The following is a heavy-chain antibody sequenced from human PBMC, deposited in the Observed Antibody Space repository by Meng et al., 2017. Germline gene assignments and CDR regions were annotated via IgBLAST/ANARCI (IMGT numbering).Heavy chain of an antibody. J-gene: IGHJ4*02. CDR2: IYYSGST. V-gene: IGHV4-39*07. D-gene: IGHD3-22*01. CDR1: GGSISSSSYY. CDR3: ARSPYDSSGPLPH. Sequence: GSLRLSCTVSGGSISSSSYYWGWIRQPPGKGLEWIGSIYYSGSTYYNPSLKSRVTISVDTSKNQFSLKLSSVTAADTAVYYCARSPYDSSGPLPHWGQGTLVTVSS.